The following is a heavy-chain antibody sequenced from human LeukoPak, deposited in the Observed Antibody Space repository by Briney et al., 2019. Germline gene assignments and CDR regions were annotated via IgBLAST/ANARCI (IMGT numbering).Heavy chain of an antibody. J-gene: IGHJ5*02. CDR2: IYPGDSDT. V-gene: IGHV5-51*01. D-gene: IGHD2-2*01. CDR1: GYSFTSYW. CDR3: ARRALGYCSSTSCYAHWLDP. Sequence: GESLKISCKGSGYSFTSYWIVWVRQMPGKGLEWMGIIYPGDSDTRYSPSFQGQVTISADKSISTAYLQWSSLKASDTAMYYCARRALGYCSSTSCYAHWLDPWGQGTLVTVSS.